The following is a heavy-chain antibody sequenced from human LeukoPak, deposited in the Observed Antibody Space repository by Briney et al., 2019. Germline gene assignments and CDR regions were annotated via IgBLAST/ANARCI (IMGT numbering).Heavy chain of an antibody. V-gene: IGHV4-38-2*01. J-gene: IGHJ4*02. CDR2: IYHSGST. CDR3: ARQRYGDRSFDY. D-gene: IGHD4-17*01. Sequence: SETLSLTCAVSGYSISSGYYWGWIRQPPGKGLEWIGSIYHSGSTYYNPSLKSRVTISVDTSKNQFSLKLSSVTAADTAVYHCARQRYGDRSFDYWGQGTLVTVSS. CDR1: GYSISSGYY.